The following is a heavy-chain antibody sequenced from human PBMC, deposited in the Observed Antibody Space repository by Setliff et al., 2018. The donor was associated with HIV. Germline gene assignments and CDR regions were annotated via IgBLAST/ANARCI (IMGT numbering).Heavy chain of an antibody. CDR3: AKKTAAYTSGSWLHY. Sequence: GSLRLSCASSGFTFSSYAMTWVRQAPGKGLECVAVISGSGGDTDYADSVKGRFVISREKSKSTLYLQMNSLRAEDTAVYYCAKKTAAYTSGSWLHYWGQGTLVTVSS. CDR1: GFTFSSYA. D-gene: IGHD3-10*01. J-gene: IGHJ4*02. CDR2: ISGSGGDT. V-gene: IGHV3-23*01.